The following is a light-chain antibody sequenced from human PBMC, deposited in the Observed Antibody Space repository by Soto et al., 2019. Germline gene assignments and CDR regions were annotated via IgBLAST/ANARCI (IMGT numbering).Light chain of an antibody. J-gene: IGKJ1*01. Sequence: EIVLTQSPGTLSLSPGERATLSCRASQSVSSSYLAWFQQKPGQAPRLLIYGASSRATGIPDRFSDSGSGTDFTLTISRLEPEDVAVYYCQQYGSFPWTFGQGTKVEIK. V-gene: IGKV3-20*01. CDR1: QSVSSSY. CDR2: GAS. CDR3: QQYGSFPWT.